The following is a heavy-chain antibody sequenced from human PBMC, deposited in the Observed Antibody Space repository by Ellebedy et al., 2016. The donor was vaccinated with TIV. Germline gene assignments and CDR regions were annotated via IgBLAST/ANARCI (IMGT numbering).Heavy chain of an antibody. CDR2: INDSGST. CDR3: ARLKRGFTYGYGGHFDP. V-gene: IGHV4-34*01. Sequence: SETLSLTCAVHGGSFRGYYWSWIRQSPGKGLEWIGDINDSGSTDYSPSLKRRVTISVDPSERQFSLRLSSVTAADTAVYYCARLKRGFTYGYGGHFDPWGQGTQVTVSS. J-gene: IGHJ5*02. D-gene: IGHD5-18*01. CDR1: GGSFRGYY.